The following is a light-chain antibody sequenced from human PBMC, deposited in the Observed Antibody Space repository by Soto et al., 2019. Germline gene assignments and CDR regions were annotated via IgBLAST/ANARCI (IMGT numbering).Light chain of an antibody. CDR2: GAS. CDR3: QQYNNWPRGT. CDR1: QSVSNN. Sequence: EIVMTQSPATLSVSPGERATLSCRASQSVSNNLAGYQQKPGQAPRLLIYGASTRATGIPARFSGSGSGTEFTLTISSLQSEDFAVYYCQQYNNWPRGTFGGGTKVEIK. V-gene: IGKV3-15*01. J-gene: IGKJ4*01.